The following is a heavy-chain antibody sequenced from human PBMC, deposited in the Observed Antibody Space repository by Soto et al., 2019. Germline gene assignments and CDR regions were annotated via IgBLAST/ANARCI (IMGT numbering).Heavy chain of an antibody. J-gene: IGHJ6*02. D-gene: IGHD3-3*01. CDR3: ARDQVTIFGVVPDYYYYGMDV. CDR2: VIPIFGTA. V-gene: IGHV1-69*13. CDR1: GGTFSSYA. Sequence: ASVKVSCKASGGTFSSYAISWVRQAPGQGLEWMGGVIPIFGTANYAQKFQGRVTITADESTSTAYMELSSLRYEDTAVYYCARDQVTIFGVVPDYYYYGMDVWGQGTTVTVSS.